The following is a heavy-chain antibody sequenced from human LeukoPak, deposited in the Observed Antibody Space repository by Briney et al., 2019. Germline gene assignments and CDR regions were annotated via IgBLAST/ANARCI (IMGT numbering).Heavy chain of an antibody. V-gene: IGHV1-2*02. J-gene: IGHJ4*02. D-gene: IGHD6-19*01. CDR3: ARAAGLAVAGDY. CDR2: INPNSGGT. Sequence: ASVKVSCKASGYTFTGYYKHWVRQAPGQGLEWMGWINPNSGGTNYAQKFQGRVTMTRDTSISTAYMELSRLRSDDTAVYYCARAAGLAVAGDYWGQGTLVTVSS. CDR1: GYTFTGYY.